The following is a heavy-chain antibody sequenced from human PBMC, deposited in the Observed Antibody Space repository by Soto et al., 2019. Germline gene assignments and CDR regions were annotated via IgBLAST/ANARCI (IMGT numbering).Heavy chain of an antibody. D-gene: IGHD1-7*01. CDR2: IYYSGST. CDR3: AGDRKTGTHPGWFDP. J-gene: IGHJ5*02. CDR1: GGSISSGGYY. Sequence: SETLSLTCTVSGGSISSGGYYWSWIRQHPGKGLEWIGYIYYSGSTYYNPSLKSRVTISVDTSKNQFSLKLSSVTAADTAVYYCAGDRKTGTHPGWFDPWGQGTLVTVSS. V-gene: IGHV4-31*03.